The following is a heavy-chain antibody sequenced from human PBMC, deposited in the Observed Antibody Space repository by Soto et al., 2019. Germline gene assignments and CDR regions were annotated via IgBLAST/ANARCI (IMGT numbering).Heavy chain of an antibody. D-gene: IGHD3-3*01. CDR2: ISYDGSNK. Sequence: QVQLVESGGGVVQPGRSLRLSCAASGFTFSSYGMHWVRQAPGKGLEWVAVISYDGSNKYYADSVKGRFTISRDNSKNTLYLQMNSLRAEDTAVYYCAKDQRHYDFWSGYFAYYYYGMDVWGQGTTVTVSS. V-gene: IGHV3-30*18. J-gene: IGHJ6*02. CDR3: AKDQRHYDFWSGYFAYYYYGMDV. CDR1: GFTFSSYG.